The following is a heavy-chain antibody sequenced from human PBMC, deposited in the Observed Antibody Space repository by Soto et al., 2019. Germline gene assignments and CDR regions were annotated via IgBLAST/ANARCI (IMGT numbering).Heavy chain of an antibody. V-gene: IGHV4-34*01. Sequence: PSETLSLTCAVYGGSFSGYYWTWIRQPPGTGLEWIGEINHSGSTNYNPSLKSRVTISVDTSKNQFSLKLTSVTAADTAVYYCARDESYSSSWYYYYYVMDVWGQGTTVTVSS. J-gene: IGHJ6*02. CDR2: INHSGST. CDR1: GGSFSGYY. D-gene: IGHD6-13*01. CDR3: ARDESYSSSWYYYYYVMDV.